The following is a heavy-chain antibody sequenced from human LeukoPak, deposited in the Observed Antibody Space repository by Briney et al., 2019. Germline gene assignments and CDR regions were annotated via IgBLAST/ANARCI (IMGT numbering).Heavy chain of an antibody. J-gene: IGHJ4*02. D-gene: IGHD6-6*01. CDR3: ARLTRLSTSPDRFYLDY. CDR2: IYTSGGT. CDR1: GDSISSYY. Sequence: SETLSLTCTVSGDSISSYYWSWIRQPPGKGLEWIGYIYTSGGTNYIPSLKGRVTISIDTSKNQFSLKLSSVTAADSAVYYCARLTRLSTSPDRFYLDYWGQGPLGNVFS. V-gene: IGHV4-4*09.